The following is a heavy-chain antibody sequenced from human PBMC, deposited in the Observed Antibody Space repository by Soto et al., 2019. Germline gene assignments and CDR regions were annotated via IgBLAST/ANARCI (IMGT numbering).Heavy chain of an antibody. J-gene: IGHJ6*02. CDR2: IDWDDDK. V-gene: IGHV2-70*01. CDR3: ARIRAVAGYNYYYYYGMDV. D-gene: IGHD6-19*01. Sequence: GPTRMNPTQTLRLTCTFSWFSLITSGMCVSWIRQPPAKALEWLALIDWDDDKYYSTSLKTRLTISKDTSKNQVVLTMTNMDPVDTATYYCARIRAVAGYNYYYYYGMDVWGQGTTVTVSS. CDR1: WFSLITSGMC.